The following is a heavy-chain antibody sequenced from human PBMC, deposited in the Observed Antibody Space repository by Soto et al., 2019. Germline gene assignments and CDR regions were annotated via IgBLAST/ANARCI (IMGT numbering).Heavy chain of an antibody. CDR3: ARDVYDIHTFDY. V-gene: IGHV1-69*06. CDR2: ISTIIGTV. Sequence: SVKVSCKASGGTFSRYAISWVRQAPGQGLEWMGGISTIIGTVNYAQKLQGRVTITADKSTSTAYMELRSLRSDDTAVYYCARDVYDIHTFDYWGQGTLVTVSS. D-gene: IGHD3-9*01. J-gene: IGHJ4*02. CDR1: GGTFSRYA.